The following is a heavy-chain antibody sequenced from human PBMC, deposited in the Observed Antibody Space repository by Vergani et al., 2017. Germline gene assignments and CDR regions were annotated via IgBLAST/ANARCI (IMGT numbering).Heavy chain of an antibody. CDR3: AAERGPDAFDI. CDR1: GFTFTSSA. D-gene: IGHD3-16*01. V-gene: IGHV1-58*01. J-gene: IGHJ3*02. Sequence: QMQLVQSGPEVKKPGTSVKVSCKASGFTFTSSAVQWVRQARGQRLEWIGWIVVGSGNTNYAQKFQERVTITRDMSTSTAYMELSSLRSEDTAVYYCAAERGPDAFDIWGQGTMVTVSS. CDR2: IVVGSGNT.